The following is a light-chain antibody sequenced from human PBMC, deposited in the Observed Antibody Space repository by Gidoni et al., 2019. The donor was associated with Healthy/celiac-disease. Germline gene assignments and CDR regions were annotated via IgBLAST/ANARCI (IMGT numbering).Light chain of an antibody. CDR2: DVS. CDR1: SSDVGGYNY. Sequence: QSALTQPASGSGSPGQSITISCTGTSSDVGGYNYVSWYQQHPGNAPKLMIYDVSNRPSGVSNRFSGSKSGNTASLTISGLQAEDEADYYCSSYTSSSTLYVFGTGTKVTVL. V-gene: IGLV2-14*03. CDR3: SSYTSSSTLYV. J-gene: IGLJ1*01.